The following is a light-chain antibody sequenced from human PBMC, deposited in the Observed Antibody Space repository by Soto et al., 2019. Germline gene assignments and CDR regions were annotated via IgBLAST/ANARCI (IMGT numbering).Light chain of an antibody. CDR3: SSYTTFRTPHVA. CDR2: EVT. V-gene: IGLV2-14*01. CDR1: SSDVGGYDR. Sequence: QSALTQPPSASGSPGQSVTISCTGTSSDVGGYDRVSWFQQHPGKAPKLLIHEVTNRPSGISDRFSGSKSANTASLTISDLQAEDEAHYYCSSYTTFRTPHVAFGGGTKLTVL. J-gene: IGLJ2*01.